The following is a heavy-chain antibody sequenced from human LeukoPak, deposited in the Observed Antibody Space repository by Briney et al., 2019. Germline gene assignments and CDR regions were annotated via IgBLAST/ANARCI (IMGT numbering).Heavy chain of an antibody. CDR2: IYISGST. J-gene: IGHJ6*03. Sequence: SETLSLTCTVSGGSISSYYWSWIRQPAGKGLEWIGRIYISGSTNYNPSLKSRVTISVDTSKNQFSLKLSSVTAADTAVYYCARGSEGITMVRGVSYYYYMDVWGKGTTVTISS. CDR1: GGSISSYY. V-gene: IGHV4-4*07. D-gene: IGHD3-10*01. CDR3: ARGSEGITMVRGVSYYYYMDV.